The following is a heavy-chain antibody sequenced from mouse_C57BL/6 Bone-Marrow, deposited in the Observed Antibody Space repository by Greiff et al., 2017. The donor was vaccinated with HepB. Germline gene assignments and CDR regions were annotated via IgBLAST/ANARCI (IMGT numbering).Heavy chain of an antibody. CDR1: GYTFTSYW. CDR3: ARVYYGSSHYYFDY. D-gene: IGHD1-1*01. Sequence: VQLQQPGAELVKPGASVKMSCKASGYTFTSYWITWVKQRPGQGLEWIGDIYPGSGSTNYNEKFKSKATLTVDTSSSTAYMQLSSLTSEDSAVYYCARVYYGSSHYYFDYWGQGTTLTVSS. V-gene: IGHV1-55*01. CDR2: IYPGSGST. J-gene: IGHJ2*01.